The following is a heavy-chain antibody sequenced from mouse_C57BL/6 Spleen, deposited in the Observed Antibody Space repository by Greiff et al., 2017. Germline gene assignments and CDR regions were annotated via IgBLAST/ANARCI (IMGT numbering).Heavy chain of an antibody. Sequence: QVQLQQPGTELVKPGASVELSCKASGYTFTSYWMHWVKQRPGQGLEWIGNINPSNGGTNYNEKFKSKATLTVDKSSSTAYMQLSSLTSEDSAVYYCARGPIYYDYPAWFAYWGQGTLVTVSA. CDR1: GYTFTSYW. J-gene: IGHJ3*01. CDR3: ARGPIYYDYPAWFAY. CDR2: INPSNGGT. V-gene: IGHV1-53*01. D-gene: IGHD2-4*01.